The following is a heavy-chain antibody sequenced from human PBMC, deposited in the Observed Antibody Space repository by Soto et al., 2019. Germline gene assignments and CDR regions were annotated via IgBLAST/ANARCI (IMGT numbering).Heavy chain of an antibody. V-gene: IGHV2-5*02. CDR1: GFSLSTSGVG. Sequence: SGPTLVKPTQTLTLTCTFSGFSLSTSGVGVGWIRQPPGKALEWLALIYWDDDKRYSPSLKSRLTITKDTSKNQVVLTMTNMDPVDTATYYCAHSTESLYCSSTSCSGYYFDYWGQGTLVTVSS. CDR2: IYWDDDK. J-gene: IGHJ4*02. D-gene: IGHD2-2*01. CDR3: AHSTESLYCSSTSCSGYYFDY.